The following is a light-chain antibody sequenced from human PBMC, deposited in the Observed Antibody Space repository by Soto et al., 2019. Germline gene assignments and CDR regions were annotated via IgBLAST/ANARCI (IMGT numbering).Light chain of an antibody. CDR3: QQYNSYWA. Sequence: DIQMTQSPSTLSASVGDRVTITCRAIHSISSWLAWYQQKPGNAPKHLIYDDSILECGVTTRFGLSGSGAEFALTISSVQPDDFATYYCQQYNSYWAFRQGTKVDIK. J-gene: IGKJ1*01. CDR2: DDS. CDR1: HSISSW. V-gene: IGKV1-5*01.